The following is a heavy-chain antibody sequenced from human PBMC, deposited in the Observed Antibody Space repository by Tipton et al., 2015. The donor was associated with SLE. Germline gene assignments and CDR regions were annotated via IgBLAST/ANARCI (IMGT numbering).Heavy chain of an antibody. Sequence: SLRLSCAASGFTFSSYAMSWVRQAPGKGLEWVSVIYSGGSSTYYAASVKGRCTISRDNSKNTLYLQMNSLRAEDTAVYYCAKDLGGYGDYPGQCCWGEGTLVPVSA. CDR1: GFTFSSYA. D-gene: IGHD4-17*01. J-gene: IGHJ4*02. CDR2: IYSGGSST. V-gene: IGHV3-23*03. CDR3: AKDLGGYGDYPGQCC.